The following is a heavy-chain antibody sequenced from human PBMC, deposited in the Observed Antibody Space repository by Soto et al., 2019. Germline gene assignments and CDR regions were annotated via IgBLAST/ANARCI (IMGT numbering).Heavy chain of an antibody. CDR2: IYYSGST. Sequence: SETLSLTCTVSGGSISSYYWSWIRQPPGKGLEWIGYIYYSGSTNYNPSLKSRVTISVDTSKNQFSLKLSSVTAADTAVYYCAGGQISSSSSQFDYWGQGTLVTVSS. V-gene: IGHV4-59*01. CDR1: GGSISSYY. J-gene: IGHJ4*02. D-gene: IGHD6-13*01. CDR3: AGGQISSSSSQFDY.